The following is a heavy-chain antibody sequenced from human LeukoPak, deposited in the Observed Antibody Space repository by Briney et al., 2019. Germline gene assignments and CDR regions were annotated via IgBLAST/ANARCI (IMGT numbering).Heavy chain of an antibody. D-gene: IGHD4-17*01. V-gene: IGHV3-7*05. J-gene: IGHJ3*01. CDR2: IKQDGSQK. Sequence: GGSLRLSCAAPGFTFSSYWMSWVRQAPGKGLEWVATIKQDGSQKEYVDSVKGRFTISRDNAKNSLYLQMNSLRAEDTAVYYCARDPTVTNFWGQGTMVTVSS. CDR3: ARDPTVTNF. CDR1: GFTFSSYW.